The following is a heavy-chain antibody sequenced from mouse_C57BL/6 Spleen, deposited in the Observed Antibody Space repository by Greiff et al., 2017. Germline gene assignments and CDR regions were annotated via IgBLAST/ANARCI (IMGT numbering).Heavy chain of an antibody. D-gene: IGHD1-1*01. CDR2: ISSGSSTI. J-gene: IGHJ1*03. CDR1: GFTFSDYG. V-gene: IGHV5-17*01. Sequence: DVMLVESGGGLVKPGGSLKLSCAASGFTFSDYGMHWVRQAPEKGLEWVAYISSGSSTIYYADTVKGRFTISRDNAKNTLFLQMTSLRSEDTAMYYCAREYYGSSFYWYFDVWGTGTTVTVSS. CDR3: AREYYGSSFYWYFDV.